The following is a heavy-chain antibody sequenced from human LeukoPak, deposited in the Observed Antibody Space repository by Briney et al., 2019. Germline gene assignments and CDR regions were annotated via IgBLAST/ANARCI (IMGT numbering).Heavy chain of an antibody. Sequence: SQTLSHTCTVSGGSISSGDYYWSWIRQHPGKGLEWIGYIYYSGSTYYTPSFKSRVTISVDTSKNQFSLKLSSVTAADTAVYYCARGFLYYYDSSGYYLNWFDPWGQGTLVTVSS. D-gene: IGHD3-22*01. J-gene: IGHJ5*02. CDR2: IYYSGST. V-gene: IGHV4-31*03. CDR3: ARGFLYYYDSSGYYLNWFDP. CDR1: GGSISSGDYY.